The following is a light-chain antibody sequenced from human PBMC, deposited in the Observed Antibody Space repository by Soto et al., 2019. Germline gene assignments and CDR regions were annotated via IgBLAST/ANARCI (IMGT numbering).Light chain of an antibody. J-gene: IGKJ1*01. V-gene: IGKV1-5*03. Sequence: IQLPSSLSTLSPSEGDKFTKTSRPSQSIVTWLAWYHQKPGKAPKFLISKVSNLEDGVPSRFSGSGSGAEFTLTITSLQPDDFATYYCQQYKSSWTFGQGTKVDIK. CDR2: KVS. CDR3: QQYKSSWT. CDR1: QSIVTW.